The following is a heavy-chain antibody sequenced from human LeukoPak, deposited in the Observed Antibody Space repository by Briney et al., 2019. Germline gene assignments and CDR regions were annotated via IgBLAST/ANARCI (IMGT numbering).Heavy chain of an antibody. CDR1: GSRFTNYW. V-gene: IGHV5-51*01. Sequence: GESLQISCKGSGSRFTNYWIDWVRQVPGKGLECMGIIYPGDSDTRYSPSFQGQVTISADKSISTAYLQWSSLNASDTAMYYCARLQRGYSYGSPLGYWGQGTLVTVSS. CDR3: ARLQRGYSYGSPLGY. J-gene: IGHJ4*02. CDR2: IYPGDSDT. D-gene: IGHD5-18*01.